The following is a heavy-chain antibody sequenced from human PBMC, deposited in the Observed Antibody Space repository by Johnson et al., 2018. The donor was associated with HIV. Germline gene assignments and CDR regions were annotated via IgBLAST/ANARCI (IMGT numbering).Heavy chain of an antibody. D-gene: IGHD3-10*01. V-gene: IGHV3-30*02. Sequence: QVQLVESGGGVVQPGGSLRLSCAASGFTFSSYGMHWVRQAPGKGLEWVAFIRYAGSNKYYADYVKGRFTISRDNSKNTLYLQMNSLRAEDTAVYYCAKDLIWFGELPDAFDIWGQGTMVTVSS. CDR2: IRYAGSNK. CDR1: GFTFSSYG. CDR3: AKDLIWFGELPDAFDI. J-gene: IGHJ3*02.